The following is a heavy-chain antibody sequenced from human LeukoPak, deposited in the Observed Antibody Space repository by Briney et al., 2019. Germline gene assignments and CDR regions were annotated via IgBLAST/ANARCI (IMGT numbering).Heavy chain of an antibody. V-gene: IGHV1-2*02. CDR3: ARRFYYAMDV. J-gene: IGHJ6*02. CDR2: INPNSGDT. D-gene: IGHD3-16*01. CDR1: GYTFTGYF. Sequence: ASVKLSCTASGYTFTGYFMQWVRQAPGQGLEWMGWINPNSGDTNYAQKFQGRVTMTRDTSISTAYMELSRLRSDDAAVYYCARRFYYAMDVWGQGTTVTVSS.